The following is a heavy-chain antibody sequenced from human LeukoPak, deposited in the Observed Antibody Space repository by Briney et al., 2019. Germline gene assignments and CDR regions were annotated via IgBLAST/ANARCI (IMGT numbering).Heavy chain of an antibody. CDR1: GYTFTGYY. D-gene: IGHD6-13*01. CDR3: AREIAAAGTEDNNWFDP. J-gene: IGHJ5*02. V-gene: IGHV1-2*04. Sequence: ASVKVSCKASGYTFTGYYMHWVRQAPGQGLEWMGWINPNSGGTNYAQKFQGWVTMTRDTSISTAYMELSRLRSDDTAVYYCAREIAAAGTEDNNWFDPWGQGTLVTVSS. CDR2: INPNSGGT.